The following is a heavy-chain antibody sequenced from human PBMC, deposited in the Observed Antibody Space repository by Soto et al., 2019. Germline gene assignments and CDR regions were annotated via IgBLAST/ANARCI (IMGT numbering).Heavy chain of an antibody. V-gene: IGHV4-30-4*01. CDR1: GCSITSGDSY. D-gene: IGHD6-13*01. CDR2: IFYNVNA. CDR3: ARDFRFSSSSHVGAWFHX. J-gene: IGHJ5*02. Sequence: LSLTCTVSGCSITSGDSYWGWIRQSPGQGLELIAYIFYNVNAYYSPSLSSRATISVDTSKNHFSLKLTSVTAAYTAVYYCARDFRFSSSSHVGAWFHXWGQVTLVTVSX.